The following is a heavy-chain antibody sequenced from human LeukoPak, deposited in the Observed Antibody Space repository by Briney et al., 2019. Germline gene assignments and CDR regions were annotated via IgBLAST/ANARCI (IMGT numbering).Heavy chain of an antibody. Sequence: GGSLRLSRAASGFRSSIYGIHWVCQAPGKGQEWVTFIESDGTKEYYADSVKGRFTISRDNSKNTLYVQMNTLRAEDTAVYYCAKEGGGWYYLDYWGQGTVVTVSS. CDR3: AKEGGGWYYLDY. D-gene: IGHD6-19*01. J-gene: IGHJ4*02. CDR1: GFRSSIYG. CDR2: IESDGTKE. V-gene: IGHV3-30*02.